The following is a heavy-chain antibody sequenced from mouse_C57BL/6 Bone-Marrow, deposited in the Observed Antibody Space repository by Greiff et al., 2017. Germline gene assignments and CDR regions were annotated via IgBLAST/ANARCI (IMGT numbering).Heavy chain of an antibody. J-gene: IGHJ2*01. V-gene: IGHV1-69*01. CDR3: ARGDTISKDYVDY. CDR1: GYTFTSYW. CDR2: IDPSDSYT. Sequence: QVQLQQPGAELVMPGASVKLSCKASGYTFTSYWMHWVKQRPGQGLEWIGEIDPSDSYTNYNQKFKGKSTLTVDKSSSTTYMQLSSLTSEDSAVYYCARGDTISKDYVDYWGQGTTLTVSS. D-gene: IGHD2-12*01.